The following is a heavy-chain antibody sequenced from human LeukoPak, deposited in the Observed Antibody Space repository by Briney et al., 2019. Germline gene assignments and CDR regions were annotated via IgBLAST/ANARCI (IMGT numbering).Heavy chain of an antibody. CDR1: GFTFSSYA. D-gene: IGHD3-22*01. Sequence: GGSLGLSCAASGFTFSSYAMSWVRQAPGKGLEWVSAISGSGGSTYYADSVKGRFTISRDNSKNTLYLQMNSLRAEDTAVYYCAESRGRYDSSGYYPPWGQGTLVTVSS. J-gene: IGHJ5*02. V-gene: IGHV3-23*01. CDR2: ISGSGGST. CDR3: AESRGRYDSSGYYPP.